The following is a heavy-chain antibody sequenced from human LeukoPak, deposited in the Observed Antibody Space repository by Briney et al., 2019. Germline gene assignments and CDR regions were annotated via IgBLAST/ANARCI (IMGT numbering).Heavy chain of an antibody. CDR1: GASISGGTYY. CDR3: ARRGGSGRAFDY. V-gene: IGHV4-39*01. Sequence: PSETLSLTCSVSGASISGGTYYWGWIRQPPGEGLEWIGSLYYTGSTYDNPSLKHRVTISVDTAKSQFSLKLSAVTAAGTAVYYCARRGGSGRAFDYWGQGTLVTVSS. D-gene: IGHD1-26*01. CDR2: LYYTGST. J-gene: IGHJ4*02.